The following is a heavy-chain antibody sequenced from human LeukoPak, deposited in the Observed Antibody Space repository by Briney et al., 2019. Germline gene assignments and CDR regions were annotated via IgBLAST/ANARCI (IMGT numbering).Heavy chain of an antibody. J-gene: IGHJ4*02. V-gene: IGHV3-23*01. CDR2: ISGSGGST. CDR1: GFTFSSYA. Sequence: GGSLRLSCAASGFTFSSYAMSWVRQAPGKGLEWASAISGSGGSTYYADSVKGRFTISRDNSKNTLYLQMNSLRAEDTAVYYCAKSRITMVRGVITNFDYWGQGTLVTVSS. D-gene: IGHD3-10*01. CDR3: AKSRITMVRGVITNFDY.